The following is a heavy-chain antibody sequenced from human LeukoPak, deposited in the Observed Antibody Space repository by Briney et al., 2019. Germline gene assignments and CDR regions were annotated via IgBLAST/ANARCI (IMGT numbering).Heavy chain of an antibody. CDR1: GYSFTSCW. J-gene: IGHJ4*02. D-gene: IGHD2-8*01. Sequence: GESLKISCKGSGYSFTSCWIGWVRQMPGKGLEWMGIIYPGDFDRRYSPSFQGQVTISVDKSITTAYLQWSSLKASDTAMYYCASRRGLYYFDYWGQGTLVTVSS. CDR2: IYPGDFDR. V-gene: IGHV5-51*01. CDR3: ASRRGLYYFDY.